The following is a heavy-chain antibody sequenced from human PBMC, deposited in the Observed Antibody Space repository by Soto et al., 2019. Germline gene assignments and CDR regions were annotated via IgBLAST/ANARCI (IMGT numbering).Heavy chain of an antibody. Sequence: QVQLVQSGAEVKKPGASVKVYCKASGYTFTSYGISWVRQAPGQGLEWMGWFSAYSGNTNYAQKLQGRGTMTTDTSTSTAYLELRSLRSDDTAVYYCARDEDYYDSSGYYSHNQRFDYWGQGTLVTFSS. CDR3: ARDEDYYDSSGYYSHNQRFDY. V-gene: IGHV1-18*01. CDR2: FSAYSGNT. D-gene: IGHD3-22*01. CDR1: GYTFTSYG. J-gene: IGHJ4*02.